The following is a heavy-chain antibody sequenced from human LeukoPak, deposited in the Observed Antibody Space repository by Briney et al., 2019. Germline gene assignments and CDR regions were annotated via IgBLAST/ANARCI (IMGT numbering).Heavy chain of an antibody. Sequence: GGSLRLSCAASGFTFSSYGMHWVRQAPGKGLEWVAFIRYDGSNKYYADSVKGRFTISRDNSKNTLYLQMNSLRAEDTAVYYCARDRSWNYYGMDVWGQGTTVTVSS. CDR3: ARDRSWNYYGMDV. CDR1: GFTFSSYG. J-gene: IGHJ6*02. V-gene: IGHV3-30*02. D-gene: IGHD2-15*01. CDR2: IRYDGSNK.